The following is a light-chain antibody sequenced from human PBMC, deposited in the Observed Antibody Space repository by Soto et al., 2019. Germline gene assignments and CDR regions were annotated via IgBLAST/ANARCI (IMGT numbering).Light chain of an antibody. J-gene: IGKJ1*01. CDR3: QQYFEWPPMT. CDR1: QSIRKN. V-gene: IGKV3-15*01. CDR2: EAS. Sequence: ELVLSQSPATLSVSPGERATLSCRASQSIRKNLAWYQQKPGQAPTLLIYEASTRATGVPARFSGSGSGTEFTLTISSLRSEDSGIYYCQQYFEWPPMTFGQGTKVEI.